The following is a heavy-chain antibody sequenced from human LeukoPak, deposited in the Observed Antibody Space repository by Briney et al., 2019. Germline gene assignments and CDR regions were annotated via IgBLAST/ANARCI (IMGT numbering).Heavy chain of an antibody. D-gene: IGHD5-24*01. V-gene: IGHV3-48*04. Sequence: GMSLRLSCEVSGFHFSDYSMNWLRQAPGKGLEWISYFDDRNGAASTSYADSVKGRFIISRDAAKNSLYLQMNGLRVEDTAVYFCARGEQKATITGLDSWGQGTLVTVSS. CDR3: ARGEQKATITGLDS. CDR1: GFHFSDYS. J-gene: IGHJ4*02. CDR2: FDDRNGAAST.